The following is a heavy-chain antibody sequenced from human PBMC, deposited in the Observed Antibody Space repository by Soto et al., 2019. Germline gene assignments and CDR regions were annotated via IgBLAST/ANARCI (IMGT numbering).Heavy chain of an antibody. Sequence: QFHLVQSGAEVKKPGASVKASCKGSGYAFTTNGITWVRQAPGQGLEWMAWISAHNGNTNYAQKLQGRVTVTRDTSTSTAYMELRSLRSDDTAVYYCARGRYGDYWGQGALVTVSS. CDR1: GYAFTTNG. D-gene: IGHD1-1*01. CDR3: ARGRYGDY. J-gene: IGHJ4*02. V-gene: IGHV1-18*01. CDR2: ISAHNGNT.